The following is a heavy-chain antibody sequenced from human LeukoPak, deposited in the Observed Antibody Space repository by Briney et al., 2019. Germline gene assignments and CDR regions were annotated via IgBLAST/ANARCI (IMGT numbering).Heavy chain of an antibody. CDR2: ISYDGSNK. D-gene: IGHD2-2*01. CDR1: GFTFSDYG. V-gene: IGHV3-30*18. J-gene: IGHJ4*02. CDR3: AKSGCSGTSCYVNF. Sequence: GGSLRLSCAASGFTFSDYGMHWVRQSPGKGLEWVAVISYDGSNKYYVDSVKGRFTISRDNSKNTLYLQMNGLRGEDTALYYCAKSGCSGTSCYVNFWGQGTLVTVSS.